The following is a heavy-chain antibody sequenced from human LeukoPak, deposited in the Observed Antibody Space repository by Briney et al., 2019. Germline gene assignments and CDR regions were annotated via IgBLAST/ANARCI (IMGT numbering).Heavy chain of an antibody. CDR1: GFTFATHG. J-gene: IGHJ5*02. CDR3: AREGDDNWFDP. Sequence: SGGSLRLSCAASGFTFATHGMSWVRQVPGKGLEWVSAISVGGLYTYYADSVRGRFTISRDNSKNTLYLQMSSLRAEDTAVYYCAREGDDNWFDPWGQGTLVTVSS. V-gene: IGHV3-23*01. CDR2: ISVGGLYT. D-gene: IGHD3-10*01.